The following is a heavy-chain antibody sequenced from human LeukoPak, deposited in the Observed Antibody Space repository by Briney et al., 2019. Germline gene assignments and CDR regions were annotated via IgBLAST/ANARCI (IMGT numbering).Heavy chain of an antibody. CDR1: GYTFTGYH. D-gene: IGHD7-27*01. J-gene: IGHJ4*02. CDR2: INANSGGT. V-gene: IGHV1-2*02. Sequence: RASVKVSFKASGYTFTGYHMHWVRQAPGQGLEWMGWINANSGGTDYAQKFQDRVTMTRDTSISTAYMELSRLRSDDTAVYYCARDPSGDRGYFDYWGQGTLVTVSS. CDR3: ARDPSGDRGYFDY.